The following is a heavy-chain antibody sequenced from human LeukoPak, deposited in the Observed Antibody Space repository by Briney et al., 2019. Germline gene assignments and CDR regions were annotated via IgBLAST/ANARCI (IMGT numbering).Heavy chain of an antibody. V-gene: IGHV4-4*07. CDR3: ARGLVGGGSYYFDY. D-gene: IGHD1-26*01. J-gene: IGHJ4*02. Sequence: SETLSLTCTVSGGSISSYYWSWIRQPAGKRLEWIGLIYTSGSTNYNPSLKSRVTMSVDTSKNQFSLKLSSVTAADTAVYYCARGLVGGGSYYFDYWGQGTLVTVSS. CDR1: GGSISSYY. CDR2: IYTSGST.